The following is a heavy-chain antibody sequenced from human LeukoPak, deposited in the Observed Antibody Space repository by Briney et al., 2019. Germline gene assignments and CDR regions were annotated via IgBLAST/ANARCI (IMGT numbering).Heavy chain of an antibody. CDR3: TKESVTYLDY. V-gene: IGHV3-48*02. D-gene: IGHD2-21*02. CDR2: ISSSSSSI. CDR1: GFIFNYYS. Sequence: GGSLRLSCAASGFIFNYYSMNWVRQAPGKGLEWVSYISSSSSSIYYADSVKGRFTISRDNAKNSLYLQMNSLRDEDTAVYYCTKESVTYLDYGGQGTLVTVS. J-gene: IGHJ4*02.